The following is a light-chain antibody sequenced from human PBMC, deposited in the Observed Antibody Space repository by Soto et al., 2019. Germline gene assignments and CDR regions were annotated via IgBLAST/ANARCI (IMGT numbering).Light chain of an antibody. V-gene: IGKV3-11*01. CDR1: QSVSSF. Sequence: EIVLTQSPATLSLSPGERATLSCRASQSVSSFLAWHQQKPGQAPRLLIYDASHRATGIPARFSGSGSGTDFTLTISSLEPEDFAVYYCQQRSNWPKTFGQGIKVDIK. CDR2: DAS. CDR3: QQRSNWPKT. J-gene: IGKJ1*01.